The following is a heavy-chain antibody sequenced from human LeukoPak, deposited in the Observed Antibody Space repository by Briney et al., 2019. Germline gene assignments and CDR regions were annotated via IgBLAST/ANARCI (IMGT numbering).Heavy chain of an antibody. D-gene: IGHD5-18*01. V-gene: IGHV3-74*01. CDR1: GFTFSSYW. CDR2: INSDGSST. J-gene: IGHJ4*02. CDR3: ARKAGGYSYGPLDY. Sequence: PGVSLRLSCAASGFTFSSYWMHWVRQAPGKGLVWVSRINSDGSSTSYADSVKGRFTISRDNAKNTLYLQMNSLRGEDTAVYYCARKAGGYSYGPLDYWGQGTLVTVSS.